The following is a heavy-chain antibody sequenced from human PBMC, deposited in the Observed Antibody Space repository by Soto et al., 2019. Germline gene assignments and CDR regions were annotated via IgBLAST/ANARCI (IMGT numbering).Heavy chain of an antibody. J-gene: IGHJ5*02. D-gene: IGHD2-2*01. CDR2: IFYTGTT. V-gene: IGHV4-39*02. CDR3: ARLLVVAPAANA. CDR1: GGSINYNSYY. Sequence: SETLSLTCSVSGGSINYNSYYWGWIRQPPGKGLEWVGGIFYTGTTYYSPSLKDRVTISVDTSKNSFSLNLTPVTAADTAVYFCARLLVVAPAANAWGQGPLVTVSS.